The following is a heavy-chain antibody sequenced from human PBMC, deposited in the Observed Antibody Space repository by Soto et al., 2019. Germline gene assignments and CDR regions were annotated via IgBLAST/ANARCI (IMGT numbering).Heavy chain of an antibody. CDR2: IDHDGPT. J-gene: IGHJ4*02. CDR3: VRDSHGDY. Sequence: EVQLVESGGGLVQPGGSLRLSCAGSGFTCSNYWMHWVRQAPGTGLEWVSRIDHDGPTDYADSVRGRFTISRDNAENTLYLQMNGRRPEDTAVYYCVRDSHGDYWGQGTRVTVSS. V-gene: IGHV3-74*01. CDR1: GFTCSNYW.